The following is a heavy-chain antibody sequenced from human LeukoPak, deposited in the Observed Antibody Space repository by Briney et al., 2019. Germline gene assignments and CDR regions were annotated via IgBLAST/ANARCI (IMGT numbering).Heavy chain of an antibody. D-gene: IGHD6-25*01. CDR3: ARLRAYSSDFDH. Sequence: PSETLSLTCTVSGGSISNYYWSWIRQPPGKGLEWIGYIFYSGSTNYNPSLKSRVTISVDTSKNQFSLKLSSVTAADTAVYYCARLRAYSSDFDHWGQGTLVTVSS. V-gene: IGHV4-59*08. J-gene: IGHJ4*02. CDR1: GGSISNYY. CDR2: IFYSGST.